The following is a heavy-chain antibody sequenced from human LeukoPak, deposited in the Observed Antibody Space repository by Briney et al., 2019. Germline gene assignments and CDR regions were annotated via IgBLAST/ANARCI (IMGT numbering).Heavy chain of an antibody. CDR3: ARAISVAGTIVLDY. Sequence: GGSLRLSCAASGFTFSSYAMHWVRQAPGKGLEYVSAVSSNGGSTYYANSVKGRFTISRDNSKNTLYLQMGSLRAEDMAVYYCARAISVAGTIVLDYWGQGTLVTVSS. J-gene: IGHJ4*02. V-gene: IGHV3-64*01. CDR1: GFTFSSYA. D-gene: IGHD6-19*01. CDR2: VSSNGGST.